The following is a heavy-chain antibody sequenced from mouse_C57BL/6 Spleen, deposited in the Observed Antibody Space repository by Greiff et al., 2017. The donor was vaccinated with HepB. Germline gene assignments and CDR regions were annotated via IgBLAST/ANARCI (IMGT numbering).Heavy chain of an antibody. Sequence: EVQVVESGPGMVKPSQSLSLTCTVTGYSITSGYDWHWIRHLPGNQLEWMGYISYSGSTNYNPSLKSRISITHDTSKNHFFLKLNSVTTEDTATCYCAREGGTGYYFDYWGQGTTLTVSS. D-gene: IGHD3-3*01. CDR3: AREGGTGYYFDY. CDR1: GYSITSGYD. J-gene: IGHJ2*01. CDR2: ISYSGST. V-gene: IGHV3-1*01.